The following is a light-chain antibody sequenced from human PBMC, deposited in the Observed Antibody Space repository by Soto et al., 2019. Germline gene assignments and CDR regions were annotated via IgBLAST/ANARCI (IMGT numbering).Light chain of an antibody. J-gene: IGKJ2*01. Sequence: EIVLTQSPGTLSLSPGERATLSCRASQSVSSSYLAWYQQKPGQAPRLLIYGASSRATGIPDRFSGSGSGTDVTLTISRLEPEDFAVYYCQQYRSSPYTFGHGTKLEIK. CDR2: GAS. CDR1: QSVSSSY. V-gene: IGKV3-20*01. CDR3: QQYRSSPYT.